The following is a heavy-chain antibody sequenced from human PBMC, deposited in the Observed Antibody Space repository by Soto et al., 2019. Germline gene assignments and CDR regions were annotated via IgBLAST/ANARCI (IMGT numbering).Heavy chain of an antibody. D-gene: IGHD6-19*01. CDR1: GFTFSSYG. V-gene: IGHV3-33*01. J-gene: IGHJ3*02. CDR3: AGPGYSSGPAPFDI. Sequence: GGSLRLSCAASGFTFSSYGMHWVRQAPGKGLEWVAVIWYDGSNKYYADSVKGRFTISRDNSKNTLYLQMNSLRAEDTAVYYCAGPGYSSGPAPFDIWGQGTMVTVSS. CDR2: IWYDGSNK.